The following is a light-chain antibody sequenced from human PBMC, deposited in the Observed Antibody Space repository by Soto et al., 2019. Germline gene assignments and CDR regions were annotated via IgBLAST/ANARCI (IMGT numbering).Light chain of an antibody. V-gene: IGKV1-39*01. CDR2: AAS. J-gene: IGKJ3*01. CDR3: PQSYSSPLT. Sequence: DIQMTQSPSSLSASVGDRVTITCRASQSISNYLNWYQQKPGKAPKLLIYAASSLHTGFPSRFSGGGSGTDFTLTIISLQTEDFASYYCPQSYSSPLTFGPGTKVDIK. CDR1: QSISNY.